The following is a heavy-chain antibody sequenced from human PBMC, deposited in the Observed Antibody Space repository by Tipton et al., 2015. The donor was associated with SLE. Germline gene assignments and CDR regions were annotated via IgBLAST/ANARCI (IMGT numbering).Heavy chain of an antibody. CDR2: IWYDGSNK. D-gene: IGHD6-13*01. Sequence: SLRLSCAASGFTFSSYGMHWVRQAPGKGLEWVAVIWYDGSNKYYADSVKGRFTISRDNPKNTLYLQMNSLRAEDTAVYYCAKDRGIAAAGGEYFDLWGRGTLVTVSS. CDR1: GFTFSSYG. J-gene: IGHJ2*01. V-gene: IGHV3-33*06. CDR3: AKDRGIAAAGGEYFDL.